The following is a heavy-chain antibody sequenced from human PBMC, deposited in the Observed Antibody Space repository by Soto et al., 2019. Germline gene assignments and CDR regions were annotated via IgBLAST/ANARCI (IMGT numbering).Heavy chain of an antibody. CDR2: TYYRSKWYN. J-gene: IGHJ6*02. Sequence: QSQTLSLTCAISGDSVSSNSAAWNWIRQSPSRGLEWLGRTYYRSKWYNDYAVSVKSRITINPDTSKNQFSLQLNSVTPEDTAVYYCARGSSRLETYYYYGMDVWGQGTTVTVSS. V-gene: IGHV6-1*01. CDR1: GDSVSSNSAA. CDR3: ARGSSRLETYYYYGMDV. D-gene: IGHD6-13*01.